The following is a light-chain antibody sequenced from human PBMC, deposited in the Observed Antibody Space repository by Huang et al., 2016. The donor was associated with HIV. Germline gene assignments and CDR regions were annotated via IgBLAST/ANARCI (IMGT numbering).Light chain of an antibody. J-gene: IGKJ4*01. Sequence: EIVLTQSPGTLSLSPGERATLSCRASQSIRNNVLACYQHKPGQAPRLLIYDASSRATGIPDRFSGSGSGTDFTLTISRLEPEDFAVYYCQQYGSSPALSFGGGTKVEIK. V-gene: IGKV3-20*01. CDR3: QQYGSSPALS. CDR2: DAS. CDR1: QSIRNNV.